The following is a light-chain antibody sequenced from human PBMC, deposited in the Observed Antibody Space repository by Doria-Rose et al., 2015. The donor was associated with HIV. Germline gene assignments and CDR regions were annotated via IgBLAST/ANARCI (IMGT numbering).Light chain of an antibody. CDR2: DDD. CDR1: NIRSRQ. Sequence: LTQSPSVSVAPGQTARITCGGNNIRSRQVNWYQLRPGQAPVLVVYDDDARPSGISGRFSCSNSGNTASLTISWVEAGDEADYYCQVSDSGREWGVFGSGTKVTVL. J-gene: IGLJ1*01. V-gene: IGLV3-21*02. CDR3: QVSDSGREWGV.